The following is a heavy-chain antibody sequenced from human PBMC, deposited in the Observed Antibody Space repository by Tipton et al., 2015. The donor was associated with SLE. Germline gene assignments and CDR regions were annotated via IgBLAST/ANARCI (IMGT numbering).Heavy chain of an antibody. D-gene: IGHD1-7*01. CDR1: GGSISSNY. V-gene: IGHV4-59*01. Sequence: TLSLTCTVSGGSISSNYWSWIRQPPGKGLEWIGYIYYTGSTKYNPSLKSRVTFSVDTSKNQFSLKLSSVTAADTAVYYCARGGGWNYASRTLLDWDQGTLVTVSS. CDR2: IYYTGST. J-gene: IGHJ4*02. CDR3: ARGGGWNYASRTLLD.